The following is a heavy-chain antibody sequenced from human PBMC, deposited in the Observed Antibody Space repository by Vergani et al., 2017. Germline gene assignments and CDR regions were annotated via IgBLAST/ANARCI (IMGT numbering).Heavy chain of an antibody. V-gene: IGHV3-48*01. CDR1: GFSFSISG. CDR3: ARAEYQLPYHY. Sequence: EVQLVESGGGLVQPGGSLTLSCAASGFSFSISGMNWVRQAPGKGLEWVSYISGSSSDISYADSVKGQFTISRDNAKNSLYLQMNSLRAEDTALYYCARAEYQLPYHYWGQGTLVTVSS. J-gene: IGHJ4*02. D-gene: IGHD2-2*01. CDR2: ISGSSSDI.